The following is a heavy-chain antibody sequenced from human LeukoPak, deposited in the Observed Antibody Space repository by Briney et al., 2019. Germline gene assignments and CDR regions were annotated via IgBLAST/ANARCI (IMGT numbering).Heavy chain of an antibody. V-gene: IGHV1-24*01. D-gene: IGHD3-10*01. J-gene: IGHJ5*02. CDR1: GYTLTELS. Sequence: GASVKVSCKVSGYTLTELSTHWVRQAPGKGLEWMGGFDPEDGETIYAQKFQGRVTMTEDTSTDTAYMELSSLRSEDTAVYYCAILVRGVIHNWFDPWGQGTLVTVSS. CDR3: AILVRGVIHNWFDP. CDR2: FDPEDGET.